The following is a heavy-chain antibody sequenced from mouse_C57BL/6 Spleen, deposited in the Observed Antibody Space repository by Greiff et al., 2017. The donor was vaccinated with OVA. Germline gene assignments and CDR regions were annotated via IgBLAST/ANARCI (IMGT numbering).Heavy chain of an antibody. V-gene: IGHV1-9*01. CDR1: GYTFTGYW. J-gene: IGHJ4*01. CDR3: ARGGYTTVVADAMDY. Sequence: VKLMESGAELMKPGASVKLSCKATGYTFTGYWIEWVKQRPGLGLEWIGEILPGSGSTNYNEKFKGKATITADTSSNTAYMQLSSLTTEDSAIYYCARGGYTTVVADAMDYWGQGTSVTVSS. CDR2: ILPGSGST. D-gene: IGHD1-1*01.